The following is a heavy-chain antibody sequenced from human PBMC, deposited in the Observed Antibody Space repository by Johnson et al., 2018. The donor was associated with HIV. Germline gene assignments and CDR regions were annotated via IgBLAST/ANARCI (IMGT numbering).Heavy chain of an antibody. D-gene: IGHD3-10*01. CDR3: ARASGEWDAFDI. V-gene: IGHV3-11*04. Sequence: VLLVESGGGLVKPGGSLRLSCAASGFTFSDYYMSWIRQAPGKGLEWVSYISSSGSTIYYANSVKGRFTIFRDNSKNTLYLQMGSLRAEDMAVYYCARASGEWDAFDIWGQGTVVTVSS. J-gene: IGHJ3*02. CDR1: GFTFSDYY. CDR2: ISSSGSTI.